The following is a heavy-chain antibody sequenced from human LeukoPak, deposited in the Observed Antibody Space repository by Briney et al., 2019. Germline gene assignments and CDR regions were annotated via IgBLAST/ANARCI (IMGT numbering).Heavy chain of an antibody. CDR1: GGSFSGYY. D-gene: IGHD3-3*01. J-gene: IGHJ4*02. CDR2: INHSGST. V-gene: IGHV4-34*01. CDR3: ARDRHYDFWRTYLGYFDY. Sequence: SETLSLTCAVYGGSFSGYYWSWIRQPPGKGLEWIGEINHSGSTNYNPSLKSRVTISVDTSKNQFSLKLSSVTAADTAVYYCARDRHYDFWRTYLGYFDYWGQGTLVTVSS.